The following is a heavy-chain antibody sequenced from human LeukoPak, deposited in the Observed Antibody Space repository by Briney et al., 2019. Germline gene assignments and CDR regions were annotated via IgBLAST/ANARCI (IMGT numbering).Heavy chain of an antibody. V-gene: IGHV4-34*01. CDR3: VLAPNSNWFDF. J-gene: IGHJ5*01. CDR1: GGSFSGYY. CDR2: INHSGST. Sequence: SETLSLTCAVYGGSFSGYYWSWIRQPPGKGLEWIGEINHSGSTNYNPSLKSRVTISVDTSKNQFSLKLSSVTAADTAVYYCVLAPNSNWFDFWGQGTLVTVSS. D-gene: IGHD2-15*01.